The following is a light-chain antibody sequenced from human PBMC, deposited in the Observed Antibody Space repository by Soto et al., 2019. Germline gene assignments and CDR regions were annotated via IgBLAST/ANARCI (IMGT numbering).Light chain of an antibody. V-gene: IGLV2-23*02. CDR3: YSYAGGSTAYV. CDR1: SCDVGSYDL. CDR2: EVT. Sequence: QSALTQPASVSGSPGQSIPISCTGTSCDVGSYDLVSWYQQHPGKAPRLMIYEVTKRPSGVSNRFSGSKSGNTASLTISGLQAEDEADYYCYSYAGGSTAYVFGTGTKLTVL. J-gene: IGLJ1*01.